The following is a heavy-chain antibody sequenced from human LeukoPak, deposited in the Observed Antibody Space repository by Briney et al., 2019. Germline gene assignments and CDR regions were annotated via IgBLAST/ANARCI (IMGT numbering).Heavy chain of an antibody. D-gene: IGHD3-16*01. CDR3: ARGLYYYGTDALDI. V-gene: IGHV3-21*01. CDR2: ISASGNYI. Sequence: KPGGSLRLSCAAPGFSFSSYSMNWVRQAPGRGLEWVSSISASGNYIYYADSVKGRFTISRDSAENSLYLQMNSLGAEDTAVYYCARGLYYYGTDALDIWGQGTMVTVS. CDR1: GFSFSSYS. J-gene: IGHJ3*02.